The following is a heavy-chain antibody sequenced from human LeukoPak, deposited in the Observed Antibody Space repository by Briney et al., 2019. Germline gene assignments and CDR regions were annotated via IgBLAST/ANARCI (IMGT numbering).Heavy chain of an antibody. CDR2: IYYNGST. Sequence: SETLSLTCSVSGGSISYYYWSWIRQSPGKGLEWIGYIYYNGSTNYNPSLKSRVTISVDMSKNQFSLKVTSVTAADTAIYYCARKGGHFDYWGQGTLVTVSS. J-gene: IGHJ4*02. V-gene: IGHV4-59*01. D-gene: IGHD2-15*01. CDR1: GGSISYYY. CDR3: ARKGGHFDY.